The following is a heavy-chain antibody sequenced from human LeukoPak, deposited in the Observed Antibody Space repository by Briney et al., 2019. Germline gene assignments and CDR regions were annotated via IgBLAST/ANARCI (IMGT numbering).Heavy chain of an antibody. J-gene: IGHJ4*02. Sequence: GGSLRLSCAASGFTFSSYSMNWVRQAPGEGLEWVSSISSSSSYIYYADSVKGRFTISRDNAKNSLYLQMNSLRAEDTAVYYCATPGYCSGGSCYWGQGTLVTVSS. CDR1: GFTFSSYS. V-gene: IGHV3-21*01. D-gene: IGHD2-15*01. CDR2: ISSSSSYI. CDR3: ATPGYCSGGSCY.